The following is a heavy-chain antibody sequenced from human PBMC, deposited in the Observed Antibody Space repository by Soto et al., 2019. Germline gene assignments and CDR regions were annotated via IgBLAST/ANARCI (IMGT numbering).Heavy chain of an antibody. D-gene: IGHD6-6*01. Sequence: GGSLRLSCAASGFTFSSYSMNWVRQAPGKGLEWVSSISSSSSYIYYADSVKGRFTISRDNAKNSLYLQMNNLRAEDTAVYYCASPSPTGSSYYYYYMDVWGKGTTVTVSS. J-gene: IGHJ6*03. CDR3: ASPSPTGSSYYYYYMDV. CDR1: GFTFSSYS. CDR2: ISSSSSYI. V-gene: IGHV3-21*01.